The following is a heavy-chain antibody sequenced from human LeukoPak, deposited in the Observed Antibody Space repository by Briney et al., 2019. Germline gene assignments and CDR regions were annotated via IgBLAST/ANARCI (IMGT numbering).Heavy chain of an antibody. J-gene: IGHJ4*02. V-gene: IGHV3-7*01. CDR1: GFSLSNYW. D-gene: IGHD7-27*01. Sequence: SEGSLRLSCAASGFSLSNYWMNWVRQAPGKGLEWVANIKQDGSEKNYVDSVKGRFSISRDNAKNSLILQMNSLRDEDTAVYYCARGVWAPFDSWGQGTLVPVSS. CDR2: IKQDGSEK. CDR3: ARGVWAPFDS.